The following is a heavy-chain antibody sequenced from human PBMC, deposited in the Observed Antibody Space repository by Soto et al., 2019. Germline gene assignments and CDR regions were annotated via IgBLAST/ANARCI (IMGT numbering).Heavy chain of an antibody. CDR2: MNPNTGNS. CDR1: GYTFTSSD. D-gene: IGHD3-3*01. V-gene: IGHV1-8*01. J-gene: IGHJ5*02. Sequence: ASVKVSCKASGYTFTSSDINWVRQAPGQGLEWMGWMNPNTGNSGFAQKFQGRVTMTSDTSISTAYMELRSLRSDDTAIYYCARDPHEFWTSYWFDPWGQGTPVTVSS. CDR3: ARDPHEFWTSYWFDP.